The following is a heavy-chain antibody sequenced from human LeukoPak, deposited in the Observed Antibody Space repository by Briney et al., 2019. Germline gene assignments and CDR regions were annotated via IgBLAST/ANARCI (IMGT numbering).Heavy chain of an antibody. J-gene: IGHJ3*01. Sequence: PGGSLRLSCAASGFTVSSNYMSWVHQAPGKGLEWVSVIYSGGSTYYADSVKGRFTISRDNSKNTLYLQMNSLRAEDTAVYYCAREPIYYYDSSGYVDAWGQGTMVTVSS. CDR2: IYSGGST. CDR3: AREPIYYYDSSGYVDA. D-gene: IGHD3-22*01. V-gene: IGHV3-66*02. CDR1: GFTVSSNY.